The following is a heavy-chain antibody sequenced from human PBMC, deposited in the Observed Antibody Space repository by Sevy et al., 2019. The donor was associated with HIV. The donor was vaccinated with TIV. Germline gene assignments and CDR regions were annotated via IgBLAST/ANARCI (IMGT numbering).Heavy chain of an antibody. D-gene: IGHD5-18*01. V-gene: IGHV3-21*01. J-gene: IGHJ4*02. CDR1: GFTFTTYT. Sequence: GGSLRLSCAASGFTFTTYTMNWVRQAPGKGLEWVSSISGSSNYIYYADSVKGRFTISRDNAKNSVYLQMNSLRAEDTAVYYCVREGVGGYSYSLDCWGQGTLVTVSS. CDR3: VREGVGGYSYSLDC. CDR2: ISGSSNYI.